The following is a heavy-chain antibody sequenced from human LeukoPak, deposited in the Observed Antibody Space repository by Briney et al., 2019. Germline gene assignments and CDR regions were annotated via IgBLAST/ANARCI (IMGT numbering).Heavy chain of an antibody. J-gene: IGHJ6*03. CDR2: INHSGST. CDR1: GGSFSGYY. CDR3: ASVIAARRYYYYMDV. V-gene: IGHV4-34*01. D-gene: IGHD6-6*01. Sequence: SETLSLTCAVYGGSFSGYYWGWIRQPPGKGLEWIGEINHSGSTNYNPSLKSRVTISVDTSKNQFSLRLSSVTAADTAVYYCASVIAARRYYYYMDVWGKGTTVTVSS.